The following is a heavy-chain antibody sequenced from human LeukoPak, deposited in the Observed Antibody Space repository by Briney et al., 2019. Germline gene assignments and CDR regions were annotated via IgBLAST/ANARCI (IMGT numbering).Heavy chain of an antibody. CDR1: GFTFSNYA. J-gene: IGHJ4*02. Sequence: QAGGPLRLSCAASGFTFSNYAMHWVRQAPGKGLEFVSAISRNGDNTYYANSVKGRFTISRDTSKDTLHLQMGSLRAEDMAVYYCVRQYCTTTKCYHFDYWGQGTLVAVSS. CDR2: ISRNGDNT. D-gene: IGHD2-2*01. V-gene: IGHV3-64*01. CDR3: VRQYCTTTKCYHFDY.